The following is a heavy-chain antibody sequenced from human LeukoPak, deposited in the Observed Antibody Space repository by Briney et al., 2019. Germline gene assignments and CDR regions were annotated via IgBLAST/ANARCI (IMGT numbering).Heavy chain of an antibody. CDR3: ARARIAALGTVYYYYGVDV. D-gene: IGHD6-13*01. J-gene: IGHJ6*02. Sequence: GGSLRLSCAASGFTFSNYWMHWVRHAPGKGLVWVSRINSDGNNKNYADSVKGRFTISRDNTKNTLYLQMNSLRPEDTAVYYCARARIAALGTVYYYYGVDVWGQGTTVTVSS. CDR1: GFTFSNYW. V-gene: IGHV3-74*01. CDR2: INSDGNNK.